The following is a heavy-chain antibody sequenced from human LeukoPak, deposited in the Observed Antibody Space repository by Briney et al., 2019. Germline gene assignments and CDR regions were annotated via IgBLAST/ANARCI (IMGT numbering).Heavy chain of an antibody. CDR1: GYTLTELS. Sequence: ASVKVSCKVSGYTLTELSMHWVRQAPGKGLEWMGGFDPEDGETIYAQKFQGRVTMTKDTSTDTAYMELSSLRSEDTAVYYCATDPYTPTCLWGQGTLVTVSS. CDR3: ATDPYTPTCL. CDR2: FDPEDGET. D-gene: IGHD4-11*01. V-gene: IGHV1-24*01. J-gene: IGHJ4*02.